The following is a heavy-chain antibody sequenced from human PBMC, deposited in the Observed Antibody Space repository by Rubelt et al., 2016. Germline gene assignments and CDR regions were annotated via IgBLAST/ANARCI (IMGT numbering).Heavy chain of an antibody. V-gene: IGHV3-23*04. CDR1: GFTFSSQV. CDR3: AKGPVFVMFSMDV. J-gene: IGHJ6*03. D-gene: IGHD3-10*02. Sequence: EVQLVESGGGLVKPGGSLRLSCVASGFTFSSQVMNWVRQAPGKGLEWVSSISGSASVTYYADSVKGRFTISTDNAKNPLYLQMNSLRADDTAVYYCAKGPVFVMFSMDVWGRGTTVTVSS. CDR2: ISGSASVT.